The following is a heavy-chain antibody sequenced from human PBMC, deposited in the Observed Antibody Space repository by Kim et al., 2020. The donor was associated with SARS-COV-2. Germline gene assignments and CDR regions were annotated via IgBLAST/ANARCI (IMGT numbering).Heavy chain of an antibody. CDR2: IWYDGSNK. Sequence: GGSLRLSCAASGFTFSSYGMHWVRQAPGKGLEWVAVIWYDGSNKYYADSVKGRFTISRDNSKNTLYLQMNSLRAEDTAVYYCARDLRYTYYYDSSEPTGDAFDIWGQGTMVTVSS. D-gene: IGHD3-22*01. CDR1: GFTFSSYG. CDR3: ARDLRYTYYYDSSEPTGDAFDI. V-gene: IGHV3-33*01. J-gene: IGHJ3*02.